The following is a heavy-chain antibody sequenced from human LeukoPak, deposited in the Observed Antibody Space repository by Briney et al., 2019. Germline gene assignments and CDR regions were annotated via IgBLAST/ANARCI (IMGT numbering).Heavy chain of an antibody. CDR1: GGSISSYY. CDR2: IYYSGST. Sequence: PSETLSLTCTVSGGSISSYYWSWIRQPPGKGLEWIGYIYYSGSTNYNPSLKSRVTISVDTSKNQFSLKLSSVTAADTAVYYCAREDTTMVRGVIDYWGQGTLVTVSS. V-gene: IGHV4-59*12. CDR3: AREDTTMVRGVIDY. J-gene: IGHJ4*02. D-gene: IGHD3-10*01.